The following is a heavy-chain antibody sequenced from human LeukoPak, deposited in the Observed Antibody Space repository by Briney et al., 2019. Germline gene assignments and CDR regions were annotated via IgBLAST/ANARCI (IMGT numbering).Heavy chain of an antibody. CDR3: ARGGTYCSNTSCYDDWFDP. J-gene: IGHJ5*02. CDR2: INPNSGGT. Sequence: ASVKVSCKASGYTFTGYYMHWVRQAPGQGLEWMGWINPNSGGTNYAQKFQGRVTMTRDTSISTAYMELSRLRSDDTAVYYCARGGTYCSNTSCYDDWFDPWGQGTLVTVSS. D-gene: IGHD2-2*01. CDR1: GYTFTGYY. V-gene: IGHV1-2*02.